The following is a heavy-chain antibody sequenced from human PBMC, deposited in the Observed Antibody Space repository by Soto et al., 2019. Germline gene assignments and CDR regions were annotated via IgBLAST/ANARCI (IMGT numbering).Heavy chain of an antibody. V-gene: IGHV3-23*01. CDR3: AKGQNSYGYGDDHFDH. CDR2: ISGSGGST. D-gene: IGHD5-18*01. J-gene: IGHJ4*02. Sequence: LRLSCAASGFIFDNYAMAWVRQAPGKGLEWVSGISGSGGSTYYADSVRGRFIISRDHSSNTLYLQLHSLRVEDTAVYYCAKGQNSYGYGDDHFDHWGQGTLVTVSS. CDR1: GFIFDNYA.